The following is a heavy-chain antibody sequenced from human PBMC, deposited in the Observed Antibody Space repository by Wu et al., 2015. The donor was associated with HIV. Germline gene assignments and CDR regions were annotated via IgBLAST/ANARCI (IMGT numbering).Heavy chain of an antibody. Sequence: QVQLVQSGAEVKKPGASVTVSCKASGYDFIGQYLHWVRQAPGQGPEWMGRINPNTGGSNYEQKFQGRVTMARDTSISTAYMQLSSLTSADTAVYYCARRLVLAGSASDLWGQGTMVTVSS. D-gene: IGHD3-9*01. V-gene: IGHV1-2*02. CDR2: INPNTGGS. CDR3: ARRLVLAGSASDL. J-gene: IGHJ3*01. CDR1: GYDFIGQY.